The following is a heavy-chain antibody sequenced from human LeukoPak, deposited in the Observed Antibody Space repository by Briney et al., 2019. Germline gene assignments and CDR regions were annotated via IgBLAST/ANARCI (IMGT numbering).Heavy chain of an antibody. D-gene: IGHD3-10*01. CDR2: IYYSGST. CDR1: GGSISSGGYY. V-gene: IGHV4-31*03. J-gene: IGHJ6*02. CDR3: ARAVYGSGSSIDRGMDV. Sequence: PSETLSLTCTVSGGSISSGGYYWSRIRQHPGKGLEWIGYIYYSGSTYYNPSLKSRVTISVDTSKNQFSLKLSSVTAADTAVYYCARAVYGSGSSIDRGMDVWGQGTTVTVSS.